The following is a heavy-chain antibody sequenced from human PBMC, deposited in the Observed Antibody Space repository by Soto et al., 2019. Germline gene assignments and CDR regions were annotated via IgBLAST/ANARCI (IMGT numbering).Heavy chain of an antibody. CDR3: ARPPSNYYCSGGSCYLPDDY. V-gene: IGHV1-18*01. Sequence: ASVKVSCKASGYTFTSYGISWVRQAPGQGLEWMGWISAYNGNTNYAQKLQGRVTMTTDTSTSTAYMDLRSLRSDDTAVYYFARPPSNYYCSGGSCYLPDDYWGQGTLVTVSS. D-gene: IGHD2-15*01. J-gene: IGHJ4*02. CDR2: ISAYNGNT. CDR1: GYTFTSYG.